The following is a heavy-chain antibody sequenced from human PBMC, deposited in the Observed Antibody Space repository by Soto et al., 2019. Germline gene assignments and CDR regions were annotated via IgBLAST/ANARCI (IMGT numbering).Heavy chain of an antibody. CDR1: GGTFSSYA. Sequence: GASVKVSCKASGGTFSSYAISWVRQAPGQGLGWMGGIIPIFGTANYAQKFQGRVTITADESTSTAYMELSSLRSGDTAVYYCASTGGCSGGSCYSRYYYYGMGVWGQGTTVTVSS. CDR2: IIPIFGTA. J-gene: IGHJ6*02. CDR3: ASTGGCSGGSCYSRYYYYGMGV. V-gene: IGHV1-69*13. D-gene: IGHD2-15*01.